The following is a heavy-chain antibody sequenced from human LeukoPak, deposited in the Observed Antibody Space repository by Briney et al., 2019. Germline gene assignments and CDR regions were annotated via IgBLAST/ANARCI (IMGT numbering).Heavy chain of an antibody. D-gene: IGHD3-3*01. J-gene: IGHJ4*02. CDR1: GGSFSGYY. CDR2: INHSGST. Sequence: SETLSLTCAVYGGSFSGYYWSWIRQPPGKGLEWIGEINHSGSTNYNPSLKSRVTISVDTSKNQFSLKLSSVTAADTAVYYCASSNTYYDFWSGYYKSLPYYFDYWGQGTLVTVSS. CDR3: ASSNTYYDFWSGYYKSLPYYFDY. V-gene: IGHV4-34*01.